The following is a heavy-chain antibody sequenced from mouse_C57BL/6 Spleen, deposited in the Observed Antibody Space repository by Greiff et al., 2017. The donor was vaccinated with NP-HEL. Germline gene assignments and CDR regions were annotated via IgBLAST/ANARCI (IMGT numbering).Heavy chain of an antibody. V-gene: IGHV5-6*01. D-gene: IGHD1-1*01. J-gene: IGHJ2*01. Sequence: EVMLVESGGDLVKPGGSLKLSCAASGFTFSSYGMSWVRQTPDKRLEWVATISSGGSYTYYPDSVKGRFTISRDNAKNTLYLQMSSLKSEDTAMYYCASHYGSSHFDYWGQGTTLTVSS. CDR3: ASHYGSSHFDY. CDR2: ISSGGSYT. CDR1: GFTFSSYG.